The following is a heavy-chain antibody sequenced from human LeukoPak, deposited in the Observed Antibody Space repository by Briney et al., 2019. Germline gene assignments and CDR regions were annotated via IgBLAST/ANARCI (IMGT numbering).Heavy chain of an antibody. J-gene: IGHJ4*02. CDR3: ASLDSSFYYFDY. CDR1: GFTVSSNY. Sequence: GGSLRLSCAASGFTVSSNYMSWVRQAPGKGLEWVSVIYSGGSTYYADSVKGRFTISRDNSKNTLYLQMNSLRAEDTAVYYCASLDSSFYYFDYWGQGTLVTVSS. V-gene: IGHV3-53*01. D-gene: IGHD3-22*01. CDR2: IYSGGST.